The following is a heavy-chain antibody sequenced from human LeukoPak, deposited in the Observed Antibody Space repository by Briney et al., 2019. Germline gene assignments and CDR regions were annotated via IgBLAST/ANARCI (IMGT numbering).Heavy chain of an antibody. CDR1: GFTFSSSA. CDR3: AKDQGTGFSDFDY. CDR2: ISVYESHK. J-gene: IGHJ4*02. V-gene: IGHV3-30*18. D-gene: IGHD6-19*01. Sequence: GGSLRLSCAASGFTFSSSAMHWVRQAPGKGLEWVAVISVYESHKYYADSVRGRFTLSRDNSKNTLYLKMNSLTTEDTAVYYCAKDQGTGFSDFDYWGREPWSPSPQ.